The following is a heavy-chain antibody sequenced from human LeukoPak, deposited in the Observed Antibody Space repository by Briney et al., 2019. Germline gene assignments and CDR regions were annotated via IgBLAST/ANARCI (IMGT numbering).Heavy chain of an antibody. V-gene: IGHV3-7*05. CDR1: GFTFSHYW. CDR3: AREVMSYYDSSGYPYYFDY. Sequence: GGSLRLSCAASGFTFSHYWMTWVRQAPGKGLEWVANIKEDGSERYYVDSVKGRFTISRDNAKNSLYLQMNSLRAEDTAVYYCAREVMSYYDSSGYPYYFDYWGQGTLVTVSS. CDR2: IKEDGSER. D-gene: IGHD3-22*01. J-gene: IGHJ4*02.